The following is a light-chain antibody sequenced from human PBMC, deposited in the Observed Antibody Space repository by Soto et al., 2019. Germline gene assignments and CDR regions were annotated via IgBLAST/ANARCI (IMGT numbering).Light chain of an antibody. J-gene: IGLJ3*02. Sequence: QAVLTQSPSASASLGASVKLTCTLSSGHSSYAIAWHQQQPEKGPRYLMKLNSDGSHSKGDGIPERFSGSSSGAERYLTISSLQSEDEADYYCQTWGTGIQGVFGGGTKLTVL. CDR3: QTWGTGIQGV. CDR1: SGHSSYA. V-gene: IGLV4-69*01. CDR2: LNSDGSH.